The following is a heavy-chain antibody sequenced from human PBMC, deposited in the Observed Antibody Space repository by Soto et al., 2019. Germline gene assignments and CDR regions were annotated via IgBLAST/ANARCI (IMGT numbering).Heavy chain of an antibody. J-gene: IGHJ6*02. CDR3: ARLLPPTTKGGAATSTNYSAMDV. D-gene: IGHD1-26*01. Sequence: QVRLVQSGPEVKKPGASVQVSCKASGYTFSNYGINWVRQAPGQRLEWMGWISTNSGDTNYAQKFQGRITMATDTSTSTAYMELRTLRSDDTALYYCARLLPPTTKGGAATSTNYSAMDVWGQGTTVTVSS. V-gene: IGHV1-18*01. CDR2: ISTNSGDT. CDR1: GYTFSNYG.